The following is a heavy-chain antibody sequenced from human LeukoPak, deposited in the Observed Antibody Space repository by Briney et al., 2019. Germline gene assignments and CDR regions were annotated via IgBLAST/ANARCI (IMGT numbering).Heavy chain of an antibody. Sequence: ASVKVSCKTSGHILTGHWIHWVRQAPGQGLEWMGFINPNSGNTNYAQKFQGRVTMTRDTSISTAYLELSGLTSDDTAVYYCAREMRPATTTLVAYWGQGTLVTVSS. CDR1: GHILTGHW. CDR2: INPNSGNT. V-gene: IGHV1-2*02. D-gene: IGHD1-1*01. CDR3: AREMRPATTTLVAY. J-gene: IGHJ4*02.